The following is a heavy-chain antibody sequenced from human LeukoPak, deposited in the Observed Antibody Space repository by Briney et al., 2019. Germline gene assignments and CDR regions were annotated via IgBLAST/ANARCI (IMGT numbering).Heavy chain of an antibody. CDR2: INPSGGST. CDR1: GYTFTGYY. D-gene: IGHD3-22*01. V-gene: IGHV1-46*01. CDR3: ARDRGGYYT. Sequence: ASVKVSCKASGYTFTGYYIHWVRQAPGQGLEWTGIINPSGGSTSYAQKFQGRVTMTRDTSTSTVYMELSSLRSEDTAVYYCARDRGGYYTWGQGTLVTVSS. J-gene: IGHJ4*02.